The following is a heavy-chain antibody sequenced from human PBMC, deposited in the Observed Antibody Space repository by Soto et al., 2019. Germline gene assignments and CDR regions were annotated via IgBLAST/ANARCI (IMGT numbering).Heavy chain of an antibody. CDR3: ARGLAYVAVDY. J-gene: IGHJ4*02. CDR2: INAGNGNT. CDR1: GYTFTSYA. V-gene: IGHV1-3*01. Sequence: ASVKVSCKASGYTFTSYAMHWVRQAPGQRLEWMGWINAGNGNTKYSQKFQGRVTITRDTSASTAYMELSSLRSEDTAVYYRARGLAYVAVDYWGQGTLVTVSS. D-gene: IGHD3-16*01.